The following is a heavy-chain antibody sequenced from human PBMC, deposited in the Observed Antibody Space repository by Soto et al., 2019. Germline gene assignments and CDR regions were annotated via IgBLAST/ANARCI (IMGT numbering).Heavy chain of an antibody. CDR2: TNSDGTDS. V-gene: IGHV3-43D*04. CDR3: AKSLYYYDSSPLDH. J-gene: IGHJ4*02. Sequence: LRLSCAAAGFDFEDYAMHWVRQVPGKGLEWVSLTNSDGTDSYYMDSVKGRFTISRDNAKSTLYLQMDRLRPEDTALYFCAKSLYYYDSSPLDHWGQGTLVTVAS. CDR1: GFDFEDYA. D-gene: IGHD3-22*01.